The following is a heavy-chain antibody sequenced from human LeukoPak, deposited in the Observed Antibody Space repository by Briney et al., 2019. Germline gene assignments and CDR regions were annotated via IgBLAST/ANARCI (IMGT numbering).Heavy chain of an antibody. V-gene: IGHV3-23*01. Sequence: GGSLRLSCAASGFTFSSYAMSWVRQAPGKGLEWVSAISGSGGSTYYADSVKGRFTISRDNSKNTLYLQMNSLRAEDTAVYHCAKLYASLPRPYYFDYWGQGTLVAVSS. D-gene: IGHD2-8*01. CDR2: ISGSGGST. CDR1: GFTFSSYA. CDR3: AKLYASLPRPYYFDY. J-gene: IGHJ4*02.